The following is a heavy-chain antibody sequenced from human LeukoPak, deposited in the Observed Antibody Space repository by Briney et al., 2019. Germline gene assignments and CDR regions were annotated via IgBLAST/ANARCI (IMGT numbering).Heavy chain of an antibody. CDR3: ASHVAVACTDY. Sequence: SVKVSCKASGGTFSSYAISWVRQAPGQGLEWMGRIIPILGIANYAQKFQGRVTITADKSTSTAYMELSSLRSEDTAVYYCASHVAVACTDYWGQGTLVTDS. CDR1: GGTFSSYA. D-gene: IGHD6-19*01. J-gene: IGHJ4*02. CDR2: IIPILGIA. V-gene: IGHV1-69*04.